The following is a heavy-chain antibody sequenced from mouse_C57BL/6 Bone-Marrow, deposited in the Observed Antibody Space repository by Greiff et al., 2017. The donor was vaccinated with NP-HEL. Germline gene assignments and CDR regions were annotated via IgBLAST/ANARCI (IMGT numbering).Heavy chain of an antibody. CDR2: ISSGGSYT. CDR1: GFTFSSYG. CDR3: ARHRYDEFAY. V-gene: IGHV5-6*01. Sequence: EVMLVESGGDLVKPGGSLTLSCAASGFTFSSYGMSWVRQTPDKRLEWVATISSGGSYTYYPDSVKGRFTISRDNAKNTLYLQMSSLKSEDTAMYYCARHRYDEFAYWGQGTLVTVSA. J-gene: IGHJ3*01. D-gene: IGHD2-12*01.